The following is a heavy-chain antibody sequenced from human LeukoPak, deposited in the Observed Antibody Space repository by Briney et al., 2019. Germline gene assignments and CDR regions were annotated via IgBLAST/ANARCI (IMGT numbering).Heavy chain of an antibody. D-gene: IGHD2-15*01. CDR2: ISSSSSYI. CDR3: ARGSYCSGGSCLEDRYYYYGMDV. J-gene: IGHJ6*02. CDR1: GFTFSSYS. V-gene: IGHV3-21*01. Sequence: PGGSLRLSCAASGFTFSSYSMNWVRQAPGKGLEWVSSISSSSSYIYYADSVKGRFTISRDNAKNSLYLQMNSLRAEDTAVYYCARGSYCSGGSCLEDRYYYYGMDVWGQGTTVTVSS.